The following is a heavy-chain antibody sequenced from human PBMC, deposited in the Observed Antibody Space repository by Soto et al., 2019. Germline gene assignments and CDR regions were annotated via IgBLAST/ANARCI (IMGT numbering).Heavy chain of an antibody. CDR1: GYTFTTYG. CDR3: ARDHGGSYQADSFDP. J-gene: IGHJ5*02. Sequence: QVQLVQSGVEVKKPGASVKVSCKASGYTFTTYGISWVRQAPGQGLEWVGWVSPYDGDTNYADALQGRVTMTTDTSTTTAYMELRSLRSDDTAMYYGARDHGGSYQADSFDPWGQGTLVIVSS. CDR2: VSPYDGDT. V-gene: IGHV1-18*01. D-gene: IGHD1-26*01.